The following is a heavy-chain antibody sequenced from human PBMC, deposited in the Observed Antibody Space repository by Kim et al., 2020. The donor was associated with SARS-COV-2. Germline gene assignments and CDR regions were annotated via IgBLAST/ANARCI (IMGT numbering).Heavy chain of an antibody. CDR2: IYYSGST. J-gene: IGHJ6*02. V-gene: IGHV4-39*07. CDR3: ARDSADDYDIWTGLRYYYYYYGMDV. D-gene: IGHD3-9*01. CDR1: GGSISSSSYY. Sequence: SETLSLTCTVSGGSISSSSYYWGWIRQPPGKGLEWIGSIYYSGSTYYNPSLKSRVTISVDTSKNQFSLKLSSVTAADTAVYYCARDSADDYDIWTGLRYYYYYYGMDVWGQGTTVTVSS.